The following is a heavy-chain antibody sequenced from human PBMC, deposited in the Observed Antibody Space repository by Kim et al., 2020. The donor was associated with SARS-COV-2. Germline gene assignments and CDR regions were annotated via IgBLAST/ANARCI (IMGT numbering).Heavy chain of an antibody. CDR1: GGSFSGYY. CDR3: ARGPGFLEWLS. CDR2: INHSGST. V-gene: IGHV4-34*01. Sequence: SETLSLTCAVYGGSFSGYYWSWIRQPPGKGLEWIGEINHSGSTNYNPSLKSRVTISVDTSKNQFSLKLSSVTAADTAVYYCARGPGFLEWLSWGQGTLVT. J-gene: IGHJ5*02. D-gene: IGHD3-3*01.